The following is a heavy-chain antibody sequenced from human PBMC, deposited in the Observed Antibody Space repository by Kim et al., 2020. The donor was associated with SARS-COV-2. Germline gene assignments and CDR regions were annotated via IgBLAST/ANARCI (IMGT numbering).Heavy chain of an antibody. CDR3: ARGHAADY. D-gene: IGHD6-13*01. Sequence: GSAYCNPSLKSRVTISVGTSKNQFSLKLSSVTAADTAVYYCARGHAADYWGQGTLVTVSS. CDR2: GSA. J-gene: IGHJ4*02. V-gene: IGHV4-39*01.